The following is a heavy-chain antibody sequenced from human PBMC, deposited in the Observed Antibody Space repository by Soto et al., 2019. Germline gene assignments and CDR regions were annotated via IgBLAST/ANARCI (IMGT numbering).Heavy chain of an antibody. Sequence: TSETLSLTCTVSGGSISSGGYYWSWIRQHPGKGLEWIGYIYYSGSTYYNPSLKSRVTISVDTSKNQFSLKLGSVTAADTAVYYCARDRRAYYYDSSGPIEDAFDIWGQGTMVTVSS. CDR3: ARDRRAYYYDSSGPIEDAFDI. D-gene: IGHD3-22*01. J-gene: IGHJ3*02. CDR2: IYYSGST. V-gene: IGHV4-31*03. CDR1: GGSISSGGYY.